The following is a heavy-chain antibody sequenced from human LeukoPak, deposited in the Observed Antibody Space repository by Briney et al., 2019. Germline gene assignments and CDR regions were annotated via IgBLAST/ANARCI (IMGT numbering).Heavy chain of an antibody. CDR3: ARDRGRKFSYYYGSESYPYYFDY. J-gene: IGHJ4*02. D-gene: IGHD3-10*01. V-gene: IGHV4-34*01. CDR1: GGSFSGYY. Sequence: SETLSLTCAVYGGSFSGYYWSWIRQPPGKGLEWIGEINHSGSTNYNPSLKSRVTISVDTSKNQFSLKLSSVTAADTAVYYCARDRGRKFSYYYGSESYPYYFDYWGQGTLVTVSS. CDR2: INHSGST.